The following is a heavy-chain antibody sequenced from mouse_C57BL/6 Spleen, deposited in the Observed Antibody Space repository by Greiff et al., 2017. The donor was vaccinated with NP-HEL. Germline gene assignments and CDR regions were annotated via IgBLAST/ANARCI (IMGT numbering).Heavy chain of an antibody. D-gene: IGHD3-1*01. CDR3: ARESFRGYYAMDY. V-gene: IGHV1-55*01. J-gene: IGHJ4*01. CDR1: GYTFTSYW. CDR2: IYPGSGST. Sequence: VQLQQPGAELVKPGASVKMSCKASGYTFTSYWITWVKQRPGQGLEWIGDIYPGSGSTNYNEKFKSKATLTVDTSSSTAYMQLSSLTSEDSAVYYCARESFRGYYAMDYWGQGTSVTVSS.